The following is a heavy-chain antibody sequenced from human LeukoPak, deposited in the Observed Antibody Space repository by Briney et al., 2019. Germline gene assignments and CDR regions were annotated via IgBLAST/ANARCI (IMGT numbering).Heavy chain of an antibody. CDR3: AKTYFYGYNSFADTNYFDY. Sequence: GGSLRLSCAASGFTFSSYWMHWVRQVPGKGLMWVSRINSDGSSTYYADSVKGRFTISRDNSKNTLYLQMNSLRAEDTAVYYCAKTYFYGYNSFADTNYFDYWGQGTLVTVSS. CDR2: INSDGSST. V-gene: IGHV3-74*01. D-gene: IGHD5-24*01. J-gene: IGHJ4*02. CDR1: GFTFSSYW.